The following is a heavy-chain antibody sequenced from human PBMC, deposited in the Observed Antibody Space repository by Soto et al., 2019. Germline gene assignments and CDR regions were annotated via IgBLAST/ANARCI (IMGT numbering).Heavy chain of an antibody. D-gene: IGHD2-15*01. CDR2: IIPIFGTA. J-gene: IGHJ6*02. V-gene: IGHV1-69*13. Sequence: SVKVSCKASGGTFSSYAISWVRQAPGQGLEWMGGIIPIFGTANYAQKFQGRVTITADESTSTAYMELSSLRSEDTAVYYCARALAAATYYYYYGMDVWGQGTTVTVSS. CDR1: GGTFSSYA. CDR3: ARALAAATYYYYYGMDV.